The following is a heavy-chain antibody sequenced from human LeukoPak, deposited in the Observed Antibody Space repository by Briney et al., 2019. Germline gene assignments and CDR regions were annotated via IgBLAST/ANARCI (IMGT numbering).Heavy chain of an antibody. V-gene: IGHV4-39*01. CDR1: SGSISSSSYY. CDR3: ASLRERSYYARGFDY. J-gene: IGHJ4*03. CDR2: IYYSGST. D-gene: IGHD3-3*01. Sequence: SETLSLTCTVSSGSISSSSYYWAWIRQPPGKGLECIGSIYYSGSTSYNPSLKSRVTISVDTSKNQFSLKLSSVTAADTAVYYCASLRERSYYARGFDYWGQGTMVTVSS.